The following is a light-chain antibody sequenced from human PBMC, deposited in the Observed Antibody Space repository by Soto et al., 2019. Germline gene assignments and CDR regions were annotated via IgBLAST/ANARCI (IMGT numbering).Light chain of an antibody. CDR1: QSLLHITGETF. J-gene: IGKJ5*01. Sequence: DVVMTQTPLSLSVAPGQQASISCKSSQSLLHITGETFLFWYLQKPGQSPQIMIYEASTRVSGVPDRLSGSGSGTDFKLEISRVETDDVGIYYCMKSTQLPPTCGQGTRLEIK. V-gene: IGKV2D-29*02. CDR3: MKSTQLPPT. CDR2: EAS.